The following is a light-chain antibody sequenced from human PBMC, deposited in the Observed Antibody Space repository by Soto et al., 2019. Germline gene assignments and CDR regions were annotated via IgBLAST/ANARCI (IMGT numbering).Light chain of an antibody. J-gene: IGKJ2*01. V-gene: IGKV3-15*01. CDR1: QSVSST. CDR3: QQYNNWPYT. Sequence: EIVMTQSPATLSVSPGERAALSCRASQSVSSTFAWYQQKPGQAPRLLIYGASTRATGIPARFSGSGSGTDFTLTISSLPSEDFAVYYCQQYNNWPYTFGQGTKLEIK. CDR2: GAS.